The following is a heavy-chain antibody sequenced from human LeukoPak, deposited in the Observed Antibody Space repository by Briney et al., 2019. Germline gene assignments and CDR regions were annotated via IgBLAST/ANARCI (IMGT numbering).Heavy chain of an antibody. Sequence: GGSLRLSCVASGFTFNTYAMYWVRQAPGKGLEWVSGVFGSGGSAHYADSVKGRFTISRDNSKNTVYLEMSSLRADDTAVYYCAKSIWSGYSSFDYWGQGTLVTVSS. J-gene: IGHJ4*02. CDR3: AKSIWSGYSSFDY. D-gene: IGHD3-3*01. CDR1: GFTFNTYA. V-gene: IGHV3-23*01. CDR2: VFGSGGSA.